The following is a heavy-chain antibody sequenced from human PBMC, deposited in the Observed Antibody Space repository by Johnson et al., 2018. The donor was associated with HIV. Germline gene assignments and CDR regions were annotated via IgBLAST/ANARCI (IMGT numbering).Heavy chain of an antibody. CDR1: GFTFSSYG. D-gene: IGHD2-15*01. CDR3: EGYCSGGACYSGVSAFDV. V-gene: IGHV3-30*02. Sequence: QMLLVESGGGLVQPGGSLRLSCAASGFTFSSYGMHWVRQAPGKGLEWVAFIRYDGSNKYYADSVKGRFTISRDNSNNRLYLQMNSLRAEDTAIYYCEGYCSGGACYSGVSAFDVWGHGTMVTVSS. J-gene: IGHJ3*01. CDR2: IRYDGSNK.